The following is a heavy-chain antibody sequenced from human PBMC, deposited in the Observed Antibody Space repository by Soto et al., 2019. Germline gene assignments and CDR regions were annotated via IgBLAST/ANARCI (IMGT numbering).Heavy chain of an antibody. CDR1: GGSISSYY. Sequence: ASETLSLTCTVSGGSISSYYWSWIRQPAGKGLEWIGRIYTSGSTNYNPSLKSRVTMSLDTSKNQFSLKLTSVTAADTALYYCARAPMVLTRSYFDSWGQGTPVTVSS. D-gene: IGHD3-22*01. CDR2: IYTSGST. CDR3: ARAPMVLTRSYFDS. J-gene: IGHJ4*02. V-gene: IGHV4-4*07.